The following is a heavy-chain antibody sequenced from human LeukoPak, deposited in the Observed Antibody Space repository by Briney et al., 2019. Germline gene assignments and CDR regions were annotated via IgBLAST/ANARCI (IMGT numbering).Heavy chain of an antibody. J-gene: IGHJ4*02. CDR2: IWHSGGN. Sequence: SETLSLTCAVSGHSISTGYYWGWIRQPPGKGPEWIGNIWHSGGNYYNPSLKSRVTISLDTSKNQFSLRLTSVTAADTAVYYCARDPSSTGYYWGQGILVIVSS. CDR3: ARDPSSTGYY. D-gene: IGHD4-17*01. V-gene: IGHV4-38-2*02. CDR1: GHSISTGYY.